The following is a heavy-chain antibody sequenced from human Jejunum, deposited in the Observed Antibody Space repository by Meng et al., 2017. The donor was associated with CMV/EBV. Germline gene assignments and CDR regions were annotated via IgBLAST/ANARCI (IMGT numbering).Heavy chain of an antibody. CDR1: GFRFSDYW. J-gene: IGHJ4*02. Sequence: GFRFSDYWMQWVRQAPGEGLVWVSRISPDGSSTRYADSVKGRFAISRDNGKSSLYLHMNSLRAEDTAIYYCARGIIIVPNAYYFDSWGQGTLVTVSS. CDR3: ARGIIIVPNAYYFDS. D-gene: IGHD2/OR15-2a*01. CDR2: ISPDGSST. V-gene: IGHV3-74*01.